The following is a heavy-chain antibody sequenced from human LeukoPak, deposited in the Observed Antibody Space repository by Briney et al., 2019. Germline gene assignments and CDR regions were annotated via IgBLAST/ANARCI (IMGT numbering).Heavy chain of an antibody. J-gene: IGHJ4*02. Sequence: GRSLRLSCAASGFTFNNYGMHWVRQAPGKGLEWVAIISYDGSNTYYADSVKGRFTISRDNSKNTLYLQMNSLRAEDTAVYYCATESGTYSGTCLDYWGQGTLVTVSS. V-gene: IGHV3-30*03. CDR3: ATESGTYSGTCLDY. D-gene: IGHD1-26*01. CDR2: ISYDGSNT. CDR1: GFTFNNYG.